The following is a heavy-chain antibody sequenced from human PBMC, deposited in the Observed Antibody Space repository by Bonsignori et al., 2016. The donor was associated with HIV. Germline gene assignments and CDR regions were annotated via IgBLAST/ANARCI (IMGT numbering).Heavy chain of an antibody. CDR3: ARSTDILTGYYGNNWFDP. CDR1: GFTFSSYW. CDR2: IKQDGSEK. J-gene: IGHJ5*02. Sequence: GESLKISCAASGFTFSSYWMSWVRRAPGKGLEWVANIKQDGSEKYYVDSVKGRFTISRDNAKNSLYLQMNSLRAEDTAVYYCARSTDILTGYYGNNWFDPWGQGTLVTVSS. V-gene: IGHV3-7*03. D-gene: IGHD3-9*01.